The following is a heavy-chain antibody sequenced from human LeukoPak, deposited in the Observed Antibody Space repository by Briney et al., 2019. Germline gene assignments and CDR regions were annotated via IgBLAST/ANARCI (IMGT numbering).Heavy chain of an antibody. J-gene: IGHJ6*03. D-gene: IGHD3-10*01. V-gene: IGHV3-11*04. Sequence: GGSLRLSCAASGITFSDHYMSRIRQAPGKGLEWLSYISSGGDSIYYADSVKGRFTISRDNAKNSVPLQMNSLRAKDTAVYYCASGSYGSGFYYLYYMDVWGKGTTVTVSS. CDR3: ASGSYGSGFYYLYYMDV. CDR1: GITFSDHY. CDR2: ISSGGDSI.